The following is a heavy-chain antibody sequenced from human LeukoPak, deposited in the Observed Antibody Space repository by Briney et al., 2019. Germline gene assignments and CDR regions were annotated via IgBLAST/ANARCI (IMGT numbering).Heavy chain of an antibody. D-gene: IGHD3-3*01. CDR3: AKSAKVLRFLESNWFDP. CDR1: GYSFTSYW. J-gene: IGHJ5*02. Sequence: GESLKISCKGSGYSFTSYWVGWVRQMPGKGLEWMGIIYPGDSDTRYSPSFQGQVTISADKSISTAYLQWSSLKASDTAMYYCAKSAKVLRFLESNWFDPWGQGTLVTVSS. V-gene: IGHV5-51*01. CDR2: IYPGDSDT.